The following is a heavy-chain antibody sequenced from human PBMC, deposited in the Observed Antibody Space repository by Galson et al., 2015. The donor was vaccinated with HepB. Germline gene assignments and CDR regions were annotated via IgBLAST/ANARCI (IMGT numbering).Heavy chain of an antibody. Sequence: SLRLSCAASGFTFSSYAMHWVRQAPGKGLEYVSAISSNGGSTYYADSVKGRFTISRDNSKNTLYLQMSSLRAEDTAVYYCVKDLLGSIAVAGLFYWGQGTLVTVSS. CDR2: ISSNGGST. D-gene: IGHD6-19*01. V-gene: IGHV3-64D*06. CDR3: VKDLLGSIAVAGLFY. CDR1: GFTFSSYA. J-gene: IGHJ4*02.